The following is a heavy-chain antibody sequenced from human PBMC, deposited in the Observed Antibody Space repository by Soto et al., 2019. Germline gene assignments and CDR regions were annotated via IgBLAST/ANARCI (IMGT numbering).Heavy chain of an antibody. J-gene: IGHJ4*02. CDR1: GFTFSSYW. D-gene: IGHD3-22*01. CDR3: ARLGPGYYDSSGSYYFDY. CDR2: IKQDGSEK. Sequence: EVQLVESGGGLVQPGGSLRLSCAASGFTFSSYWLTWVRQAPGKGLEWVANIKQDGSEKYYVDSVKGRVTVSRDNAKNSLYLQMNSLRAEDTAVYYCARLGPGYYDSSGSYYFDYWGQGTLVTVSS. V-gene: IGHV3-7*01.